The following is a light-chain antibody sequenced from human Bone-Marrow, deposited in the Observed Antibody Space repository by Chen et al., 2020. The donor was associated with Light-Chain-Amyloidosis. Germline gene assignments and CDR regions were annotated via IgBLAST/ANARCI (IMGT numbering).Light chain of an antibody. CDR2: DDS. V-gene: IGLV3-21*02. J-gene: IGLJ3*02. CDR3: QVWDRSSDRPV. CDR1: NIGSTS. Sequence: SYVLTQPSSVSVAPGQTATIAWGGNNIGSTSVHWYQQTPGQAPLLVVYDDSDRPSGIHERLSGPNSGTTATLTISRVEAGDAADYYWQVWDRSSDRPVFGGGTKLTVL.